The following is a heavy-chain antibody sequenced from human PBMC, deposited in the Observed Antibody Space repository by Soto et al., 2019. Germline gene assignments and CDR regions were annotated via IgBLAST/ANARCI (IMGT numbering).Heavy chain of an antibody. Sequence: ASVKVSCKASGYTFTSYDINWVRQATGQGLEWMGWMNPNSGNTGYAQKFQGRVTMTRNTSISTAYMELSSLRSEDTAVYYCARGSRGISTSSYYYYMDVWGKGTTVTVSS. CDR3: ARGSRGISTSSYYYYMDV. J-gene: IGHJ6*03. V-gene: IGHV1-8*01. CDR1: GYTFTSYD. D-gene: IGHD2-2*01. CDR2: MNPNSGNT.